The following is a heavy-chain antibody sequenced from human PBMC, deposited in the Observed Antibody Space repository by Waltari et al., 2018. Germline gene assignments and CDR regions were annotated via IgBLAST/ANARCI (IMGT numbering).Heavy chain of an antibody. D-gene: IGHD3-16*02. J-gene: IGHJ5*02. CDR2: IKKDGSEI. CDR1: GFTFSSYW. Sequence: EVQLVESGGGLVQPGGSLRLSCAASGFTFSSYWMIWARQAPGKGLEWVANIKKDGSEIHYVDSVKGRFTISRDNAKKSVYLQMNSLRVEDTAVYFCVRVGEENSNSQYRWFDAWGQGSLVTVSS. CDR3: VRVGEENSNSQYRWFDA. V-gene: IGHV3-7*01.